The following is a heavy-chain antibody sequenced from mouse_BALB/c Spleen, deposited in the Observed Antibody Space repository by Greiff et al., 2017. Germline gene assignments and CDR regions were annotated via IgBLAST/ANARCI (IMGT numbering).Heavy chain of an antibody. J-gene: IGHJ3*01. D-gene: IGHD2-1*01. Sequence: EVKLVESGGGLVQPGGSLKLSCAASGFTFSSYGMSWVRQTPDKRLELVATINSNGGSTYYPDSVKGRFTISRDNAKNTLYLQMSSLKSEDTAMYYCARRPYGNYVWFAYWGQGTLVTVSA. CDR2: INSNGGST. CDR3: ARRPYGNYVWFAY. CDR1: GFTFSSYG. V-gene: IGHV5-6-3*01.